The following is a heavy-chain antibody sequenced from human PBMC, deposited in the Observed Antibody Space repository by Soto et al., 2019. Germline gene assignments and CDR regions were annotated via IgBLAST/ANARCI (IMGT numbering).Heavy chain of an antibody. Sequence: PGESLKISCKGSGNSFTSYWIGWVRQMPGKGLEWMGIINPGDSDTRYSPSFQGQVTISVDKSISTAYLQWRTLKASDTAMYYCARALSGYYDSNGYLRVWGMDVWGQGTTVTVPS. D-gene: IGHD3-22*01. J-gene: IGHJ6*02. CDR2: INPGDSDT. V-gene: IGHV5-51*01. CDR1: GNSFTSYW. CDR3: ARALSGYYDSNGYLRVWGMDV.